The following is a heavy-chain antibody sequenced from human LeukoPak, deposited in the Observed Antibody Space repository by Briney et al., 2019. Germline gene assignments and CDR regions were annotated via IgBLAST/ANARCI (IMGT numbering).Heavy chain of an antibody. J-gene: IGHJ6*02. CDR2: ISNGGDQE. Sequence: GGFLRLSCAASGFTFSTYSVHWVRQAPGKGLEWMMAISNGGDQEYYADSVKGRFTISRDNSKNTLYLQMNSLRPEDTAAFYCVRELYNYGMDVWGQGTTVTV. CDR3: VRELYNYGMDV. V-gene: IGHV3-30-3*01. CDR1: GFTFSTYS.